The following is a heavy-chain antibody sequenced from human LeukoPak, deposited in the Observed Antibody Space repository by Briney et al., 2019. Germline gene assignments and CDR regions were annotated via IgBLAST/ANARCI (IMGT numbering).Heavy chain of an antibody. D-gene: IGHD6-19*01. CDR3: ARAVAATSGRFSLGY. V-gene: IGHV4-4*02. CDR2: ISHSGNI. J-gene: IGHJ4*02. CDR1: GDSIGNSNW. Sequence: PSGTLSLTCAVSGDSIGNSNWWSWVRQSPGKGLEWVGEISHSGNINYNPSLKSRVIISMDKSKNHFSLRLSSITAADTAVYYCARAVAATSGRFSLGYWGQGTLVTVSS.